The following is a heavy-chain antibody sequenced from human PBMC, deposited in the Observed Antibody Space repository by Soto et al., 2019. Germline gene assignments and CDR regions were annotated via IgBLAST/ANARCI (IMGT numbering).Heavy chain of an antibody. V-gene: IGHV3-23*01. J-gene: IGHJ4*02. CDR2: ISATGTIS. CDR1: GFTFSNSV. CDR3: AKMAWLGDPPGGDF. Sequence: EVQLLESGGGFRQPGGSLGLSCAASGFTFSNSVMAWVRQAPGKGLEWVSAISATGTISFYGDSVKGRFTVSRDNSKDTLYLHMGSLRADDTALYYCAKMAWLGDPPGGDFWGQGTLVTVSS. D-gene: IGHD3-10*01.